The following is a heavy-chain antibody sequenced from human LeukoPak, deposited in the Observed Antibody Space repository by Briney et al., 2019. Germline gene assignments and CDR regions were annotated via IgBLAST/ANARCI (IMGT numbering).Heavy chain of an antibody. CDR1: GYTFTGYY. CDR2: INPNSGGT. CDR3: ARETAYYYDSTPHGAFDI. V-gene: IGHV1-2*02. D-gene: IGHD3-22*01. J-gene: IGHJ3*02. Sequence: SVKVSCKASGYTFTGYYMHWVRQAPGQGLEWMGWINPNSGGTNYAQKFQGRVTMTRDTSISTAYMELSRLRSDDTAVYYCARETAYYYDSTPHGAFDIWGQGTMVTVSS.